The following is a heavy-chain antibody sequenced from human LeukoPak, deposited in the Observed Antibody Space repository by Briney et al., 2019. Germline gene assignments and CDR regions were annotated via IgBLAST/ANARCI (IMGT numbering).Heavy chain of an antibody. Sequence: PGGSLRLSCAASGFTFSSYIMTWVRQAQGKGLEWVSAISGSGGTTYYADSVKGRFTISRDNSKNSLYLQMNSLRAEDTAVYYCAKGLRGYTYGCPDYWGQEPWSPSPQ. CDR2: ISGSGGTT. D-gene: IGHD5-18*01. V-gene: IGHV3-23*01. CDR3: AKGLRGYTYGCPDY. CDR1: GFTFSSYI. J-gene: IGHJ4*01.